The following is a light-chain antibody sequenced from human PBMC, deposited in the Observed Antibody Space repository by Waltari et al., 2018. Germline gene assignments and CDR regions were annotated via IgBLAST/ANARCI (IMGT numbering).Light chain of an antibody. CDR1: QSVSHH. CDR3: QESHNVNN. J-gene: IGKJ2*01. Sequence: DIQLTQSPSSLSASVGGRVTITCRASQSVSHHLNWYQQQPGKAPKLLIFGVINLQSGVPSRFSGSGSGTEFTRTISSLQPEDFATYYCQESHNVNNFVQGTKLEIK. V-gene: IGKV1-39*01. CDR2: GVI.